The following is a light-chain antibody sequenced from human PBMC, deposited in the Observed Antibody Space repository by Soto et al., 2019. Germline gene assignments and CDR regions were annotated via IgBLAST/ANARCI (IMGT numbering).Light chain of an antibody. J-gene: IGKJ1*01. CDR2: GAS. Sequence: EIVLTQSPGTLSLSPGERATLSFMASQSVSSSYLAWYQQKPGQAPRLLIYGASSRATGIPDGFSGSGSGTDFTLTISRLEPEDFAVYYCQQYGSSPPWTFGQGTKVDIK. CDR1: QSVSSSY. V-gene: IGKV3-20*01. CDR3: QQYGSSPPWT.